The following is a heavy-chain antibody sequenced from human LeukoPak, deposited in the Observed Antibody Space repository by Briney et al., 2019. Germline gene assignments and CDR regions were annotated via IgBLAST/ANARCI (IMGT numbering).Heavy chain of an antibody. Sequence: ASVKVSCKASGNTFTNYGISWVRQAPGQGLEWMGWISAYNGDTNYAQKLQGRVTLTTDTSTSTVYMELRSLRSDDTAVYYCARERGSDILTGSGLDYWGQGTLVTVSS. CDR3: ARERGSDILTGSGLDY. CDR2: ISAYNGDT. J-gene: IGHJ4*02. D-gene: IGHD3-9*01. V-gene: IGHV1-18*01. CDR1: GNTFTNYG.